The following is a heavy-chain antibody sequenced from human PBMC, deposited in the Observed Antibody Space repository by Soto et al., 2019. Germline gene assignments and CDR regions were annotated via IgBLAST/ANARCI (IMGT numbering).Heavy chain of an antibody. CDR1: GFTFSSYW. CDR2: IKQDGSEK. Sequence: GGSLRLSCAASGFTFSSYWMSWVRQAPGKGLEWVANIKQDGSEKYYVDSVKGRFTISRDNAKNSLYLQMNSLRAEDTAVYYCARDEGAAAAPWEYNWFDPWGQGTLVTVSS. V-gene: IGHV3-7*01. J-gene: IGHJ5*02. D-gene: IGHD6-13*01. CDR3: ARDEGAAAAPWEYNWFDP.